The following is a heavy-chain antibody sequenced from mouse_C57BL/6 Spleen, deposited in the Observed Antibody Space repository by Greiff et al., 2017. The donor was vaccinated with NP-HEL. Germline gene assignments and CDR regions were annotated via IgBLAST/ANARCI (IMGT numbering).Heavy chain of an antibody. CDR2: IDPSDSYT. Sequence: QVQLQQPGAELVMPGASVKLSCKASGYTFNSYWMHWVKQRPGQGLEWIGEIDPSDSYTNYNQKFKGKSTLTVDKSSSTAYMQLSSLTSEDSAVYYCAKGYFDVWGTGTTVTVSS. CDR1: GYTFNSYW. J-gene: IGHJ1*03. CDR3: AKGYFDV. V-gene: IGHV1-69*01.